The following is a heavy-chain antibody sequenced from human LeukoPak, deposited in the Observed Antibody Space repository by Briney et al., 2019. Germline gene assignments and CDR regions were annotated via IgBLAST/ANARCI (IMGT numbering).Heavy chain of an antibody. J-gene: IGHJ2*01. CDR1: GYSISNSNW. D-gene: IGHD1-1*01. Sequence: SETLSLTCAVSGYSISNSNWWGWIRQTPGKALDWIGYIYYSGSTYYNPSLKSRVTMSVDTSKNQFSLKLNSVTAVDTALYYCARTRLTTGTTFDLWGRGTLVTVSS. V-gene: IGHV4-28*01. CDR2: IYYSGST. CDR3: ARTRLTTGTTFDL.